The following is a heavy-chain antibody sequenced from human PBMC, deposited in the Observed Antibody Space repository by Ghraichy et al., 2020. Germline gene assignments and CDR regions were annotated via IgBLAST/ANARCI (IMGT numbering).Heavy chain of an antibody. CDR3: ARHYGFWSDGDYYYCMDV. CDR2: ISSIGTTM. Sequence: GGSLRLSCAASGFNFSDYYMSWIRQAPGKGLEWISHISSIGTTMYYADSVKGRFTISRDTAKNSLFLQMHSLRAEDTAVYYCARHYGFWSDGDYYYCMDVWGKGTTVTVSS. J-gene: IGHJ6*03. D-gene: IGHD3-3*01. CDR1: GFNFSDYY. V-gene: IGHV3-11*01.